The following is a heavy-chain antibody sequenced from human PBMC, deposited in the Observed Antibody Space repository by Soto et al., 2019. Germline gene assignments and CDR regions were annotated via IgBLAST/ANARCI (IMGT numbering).Heavy chain of an antibody. J-gene: IGHJ5*02. CDR2: ISGNHGAT. D-gene: IGHD6-6*01. V-gene: IGHV1-18*04. CDR1: GYRFSGYG. Sequence: QVPLVQSGPEVRKPGASVKVSLRTSGYRFSGYGIHWARLGRGQGLEWMGWISGNHGATQYPQRFQGRITMTTEASTGTGYMELRSLGVADPAMYFCARSPLASGQSWFAPWGPGTLVTVSS. CDR3: ARSPLASGQSWFAP.